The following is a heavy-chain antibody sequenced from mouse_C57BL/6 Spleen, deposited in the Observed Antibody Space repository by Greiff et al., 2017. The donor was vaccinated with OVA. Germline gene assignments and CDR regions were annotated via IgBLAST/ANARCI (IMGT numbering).Heavy chain of an antibody. D-gene: IGHD1-1*01. Sequence: VHVKQSVAELVRPGASVKLSCTASGFNIKNTYMHWVKQRPEQGLEWIGRIDPANGNTKYAPKFQGKATITADTSSNTAYLQLSSLTSEDTAIYYCARTYYGSSYWAMDYWGQGTSVTVSS. CDR2: IDPANGNT. V-gene: IGHV14-3*01. CDR3: ARTYYGSSYWAMDY. J-gene: IGHJ4*01. CDR1: GFNIKNTY.